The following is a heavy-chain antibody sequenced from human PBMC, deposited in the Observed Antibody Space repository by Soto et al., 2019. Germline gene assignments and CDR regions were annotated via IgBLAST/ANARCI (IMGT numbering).Heavy chain of an antibody. CDR2: INTNKGNT. J-gene: IGHJ4*02. CDR3: ATRSPAFDF. CDR1: GYTFTTFG. Sequence: QVQLVQSGPEVKEPGASVKVSCKTSGYTFTTFGISWVRQAPGQGLEWMGWINTNKGNTDYAQKFQGRGTMTTDTSTRTAYMELRSLRSDATAVYYCATRSPAFDFWGPGTLVTVSS. V-gene: IGHV1-18*01.